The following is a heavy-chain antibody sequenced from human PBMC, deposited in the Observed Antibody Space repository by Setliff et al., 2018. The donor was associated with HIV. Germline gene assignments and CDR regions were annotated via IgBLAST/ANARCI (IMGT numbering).Heavy chain of an antibody. J-gene: IGHJ6*03. CDR2: INQLGSER. V-gene: IGHV3-7*03. CDR1: GFTFSGHW. CDR3: ARAAGYTGGWGYGATYHYYMDV. D-gene: IGHD6-19*01. Sequence: PGGSLRLSCAASGFTFSGHWMTWVRQAPGKGLESVANINQLGSERYYVDSVKGRFTISRDNAKNSLFLQMNSLRVDDTAVYYCARAAGYTGGWGYGATYHYYMDVWGKGTTVTVS.